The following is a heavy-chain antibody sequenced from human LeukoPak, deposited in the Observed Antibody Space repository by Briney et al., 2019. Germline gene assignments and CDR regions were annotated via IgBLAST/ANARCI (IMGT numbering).Heavy chain of an antibody. D-gene: IGHD6-19*01. CDR2: IYYSGST. Sequence: PSETLSLTCAVYGGSFSGYYWSWIRQPPGKGLEWIGYIYYSGSTNYNPSLKSRVTISVDTSKNQFSLNLRSVTAADTAVYYCARGLSSGWVDYWGQGTLVTVSS. CDR1: GGSFSGYY. V-gene: IGHV4-34*11. J-gene: IGHJ4*02. CDR3: ARGLSSGWVDY.